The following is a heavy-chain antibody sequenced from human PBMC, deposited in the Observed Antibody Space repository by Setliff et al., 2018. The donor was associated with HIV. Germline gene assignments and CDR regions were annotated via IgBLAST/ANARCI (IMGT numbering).Heavy chain of an antibody. V-gene: IGHV4-61*09. CDR3: VRHLLDYNFWSGYSTQNCFNY. J-gene: IGHJ4*02. D-gene: IGHD3-3*01. CDR2: IYASDNSGST. Sequence: SETLSLTCTVSGDSITTGVYYWSWIRQPAGQGLEWIGHIYASDNSGSTSYNPSLNSRVTISLDTSKNQFSLRLTSVTAADTAIYYCVRHLLDYNFWSGYSTQNCFNYWGQGALVTVSS. CDR1: GDSITTGVYY.